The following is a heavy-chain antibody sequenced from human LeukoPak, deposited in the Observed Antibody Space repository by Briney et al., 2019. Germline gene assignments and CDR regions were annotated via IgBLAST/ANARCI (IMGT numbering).Heavy chain of an antibody. CDR2: IYYSGST. CDR3: ARASRWGAFDI. D-gene: IGHD4-23*01. CDR1: GGSISSGGYY. J-gene: IGHJ3*02. V-gene: IGHV4-31*03. Sequence: SETLSLTCTVSGGSISSGGYYWSWIRQHPGKGLEWIGYIYYSGSTYYNPSLKSRVTISVDTSKYQFSLKLSSVTAADTAVYYCARASRWGAFDIWGQGTMVTVSS.